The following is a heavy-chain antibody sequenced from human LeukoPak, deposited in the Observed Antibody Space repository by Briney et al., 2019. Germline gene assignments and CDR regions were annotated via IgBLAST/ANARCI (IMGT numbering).Heavy chain of an antibody. V-gene: IGHV1-18*01. Sequence: ASVKVSCKASGYTFTSYGISWVRQAPGQGLEWMGWISAYNGNTNYAQKLQGRVTMTTDTSTSTAYMELRSLRSDDTAVYYCARDRPTQGSGSYPGWYYYYYYGMDVWGQGTTVTVSS. CDR3: ARDRPTQGSGSYPGWYYYYYYGMDV. D-gene: IGHD3-10*01. J-gene: IGHJ6*02. CDR2: ISAYNGNT. CDR1: GYTFTSYG.